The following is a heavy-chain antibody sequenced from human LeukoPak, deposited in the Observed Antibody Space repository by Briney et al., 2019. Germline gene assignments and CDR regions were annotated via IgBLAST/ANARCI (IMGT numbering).Heavy chain of an antibody. CDR3: AREARDQLEGYYYYYMDV. CDR2: IYTSGST. J-gene: IGHJ6*03. CDR1: GGSISSYY. V-gene: IGHV4-4*07. Sequence: PSETLSLTCTVSGGSISSYYWSWIRQPAGKGLEWIGRIYTSGSTNYNPSLKSRVTMSVDTSKNQFSLKLSSVTAADTAVYYCAREARDQLEGYYYYYMDVWGKGTTVTVSS. D-gene: IGHD1-1*01.